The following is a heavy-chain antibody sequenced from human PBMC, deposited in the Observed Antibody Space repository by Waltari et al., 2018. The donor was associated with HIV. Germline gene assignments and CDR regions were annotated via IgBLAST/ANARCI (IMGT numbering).Heavy chain of an antibody. Sequence: VQLQQWGGGLFNSSRTLSLPCAVYGGSFNGFFWTWLRQPPGRGLEWIGEISHTGATAYNPSLGGRVTVSLDTTKNQFFVTLRALTVADTATYFCARGRRPYHNLFTGYTFYFDSWG. CDR3: ARGRRPYHNLFTGYTFYFDS. J-gene: IGHJ4*01. D-gene: IGHD3-9*01. V-gene: IGHV4-34*02. CDR1: GGSFNGFF. CDR2: ISHTGAT.